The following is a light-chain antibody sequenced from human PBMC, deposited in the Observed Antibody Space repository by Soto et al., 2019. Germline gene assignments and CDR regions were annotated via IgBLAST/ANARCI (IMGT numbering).Light chain of an antibody. CDR2: DVS. V-gene: IGLV2-14*01. Sequence: QSALTQPASVSGSHLQSITISCTGTSSDVGGYNYVSWYQQHPGKAPKLMIYDVSNRPSGVSNRFSGSKSGNTASLTISGLQAEDEADYYCSSYTSSSTLVFGTGTKVTVL. CDR3: SSYTSSSTLV. CDR1: SSDVGGYNY. J-gene: IGLJ1*01.